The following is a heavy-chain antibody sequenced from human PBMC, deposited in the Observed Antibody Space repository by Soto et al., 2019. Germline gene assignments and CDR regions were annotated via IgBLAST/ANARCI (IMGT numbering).Heavy chain of an antibody. V-gene: IGHV3-21*01. J-gene: IGHJ4*02. CDR1: GFTFSDYS. D-gene: IGHD4-17*01. Sequence: GGSLRLSCEASGFTFSDYSMNWVRRAPGKGLEWVSSISSSSLYIYYADSVKGRFTISRDNVKNSMYLQMNSLRAEDTAVYYCARVRLTVTDYWGQGTLVTVSS. CDR2: ISSSSLYI. CDR3: ARVRLTVTDY.